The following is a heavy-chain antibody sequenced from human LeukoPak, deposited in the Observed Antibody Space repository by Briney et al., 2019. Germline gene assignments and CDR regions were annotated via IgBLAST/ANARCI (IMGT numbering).Heavy chain of an antibody. D-gene: IGHD6-19*01. CDR1: GFSFSTSW. Sequence: GGSLRLSCTASGFSFSTSWMSWVRQTQGKGLEWVANIKKDGSEEYYVDSVKTRFTISRDNAKNSLYLQLNSLIVEDTAVYYCARLSTSVAGGDHWGQGTLVTVSS. J-gene: IGHJ4*02. CDR3: ARLSTSVAGGDH. V-gene: IGHV3-7*01. CDR2: IKKDGSEE.